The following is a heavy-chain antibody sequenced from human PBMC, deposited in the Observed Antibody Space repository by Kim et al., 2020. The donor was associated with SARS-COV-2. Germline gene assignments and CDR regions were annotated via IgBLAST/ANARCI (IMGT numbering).Heavy chain of an antibody. Sequence: GGSLRLSCAASGFTVSSYGMHWVRQAPGKGLEWVAVISYDGSNKYYADSVKGRFTISRDNSKNTLYLQMNSLRAEDTAVYYCAKGAPEYFDLWGRGTLVTVSS. CDR3: AKGAPEYFDL. CDR1: GFTVSSYG. D-gene: IGHD1-26*01. V-gene: IGHV3-30*18. J-gene: IGHJ2*01. CDR2: ISYDGSNK.